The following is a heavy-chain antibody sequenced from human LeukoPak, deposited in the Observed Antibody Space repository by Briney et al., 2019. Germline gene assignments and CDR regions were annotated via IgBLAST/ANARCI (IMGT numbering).Heavy chain of an antibody. CDR2: IYPGDSDT. CDR1: GYSFFSYW. V-gene: IGHV5-51*01. D-gene: IGHD6-19*01. Sequence: GDSLKISCEGSGYSFFSYWIAWVRQMPGKGLELMGIIYPGDSDTRYSPSFQGQVTISADKSISTAYLQWSSLKASDTAMYYCARRPIAVAAGFDVWGQGTMVTVSS. CDR3: ARRPIAVAAGFDV. J-gene: IGHJ3*01.